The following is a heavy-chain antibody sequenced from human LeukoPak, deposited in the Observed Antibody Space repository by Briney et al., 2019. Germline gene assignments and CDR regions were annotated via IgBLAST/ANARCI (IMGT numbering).Heavy chain of an antibody. CDR1: GYTFTGYY. J-gene: IGHJ4*02. V-gene: IGHV1-2*02. CDR3: ARTGTYYSGMYYFDY. CDR2: INPNSGGT. Sequence: ASVKVSCKASGYTFTGYYMHWVRQAPGQGLEWMGWINPNSGGTNYAQKSQGRVTMTRDTPITTSYMELSRLTSDDTAVYFCARTGTYYSGMYYFDYWGQGTLVTVFS. D-gene: IGHD3-10*01.